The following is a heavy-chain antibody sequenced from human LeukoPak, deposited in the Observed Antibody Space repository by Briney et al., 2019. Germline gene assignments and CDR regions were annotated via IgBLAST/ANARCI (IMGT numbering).Heavy chain of an antibody. V-gene: IGHV4-30-2*01. Sequence: SQTLSLTCTVSGGSISSGGYYWSWIRQPPGKGLEWIGYIYHSGTTFYSPSLKSRVTISIDTSKSQFSLTLSAVAAADTAVYYCARNWGYNYGYGSFDSWGQGILVTVSS. CDR3: ARNWGYNYGYGSFDS. CDR1: GGSISSGGYY. CDR2: IYHSGTT. J-gene: IGHJ4*02. D-gene: IGHD5-24*01.